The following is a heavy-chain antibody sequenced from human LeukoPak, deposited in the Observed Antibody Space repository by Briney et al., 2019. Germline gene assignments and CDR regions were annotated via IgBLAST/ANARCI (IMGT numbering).Heavy chain of an antibody. CDR2: IYVDGRTT. V-gene: IGHV3-74*01. Sequence: GGSLRLSCVASGFTFSNYWMHWVRQPPGKGLVWVSRIYVDGRTTNYADSVEGRFTISRDNAKNTVYLEMNSLSVEDTATYYCIRDFRSADLWGQGTLVTVTS. CDR1: GFTFSNYW. J-gene: IGHJ5*02. CDR3: IRDFRSADL.